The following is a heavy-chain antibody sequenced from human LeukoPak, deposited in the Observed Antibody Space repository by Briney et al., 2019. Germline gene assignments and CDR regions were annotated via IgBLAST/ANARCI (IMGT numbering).Heavy chain of an antibody. CDR2: INHSGST. Sequence: SETLSLTCAVYGGSFSGYYWSWIRQPPGKGLEWIGEINHSGSTNYNPSLKSRVTISVDTSKNQFSLKLSSVTAADTAVYYCARARHDYYGSGSYPTMLYYWGQGTLVTVSS. V-gene: IGHV4-34*01. J-gene: IGHJ4*02. CDR3: ARARHDYYGSGSYPTMLYY. CDR1: GGSFSGYY. D-gene: IGHD3-10*01.